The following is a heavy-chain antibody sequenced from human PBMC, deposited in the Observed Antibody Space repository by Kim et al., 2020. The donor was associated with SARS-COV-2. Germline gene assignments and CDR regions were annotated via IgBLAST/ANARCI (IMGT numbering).Heavy chain of an antibody. V-gene: IGHV3-23*01. J-gene: IGHJ6*02. D-gene: IGHD3-3*01. CDR3: AKDIGSGGRLDYGMDV. CDR1: GFTFSSYA. Sequence: GGSLRLSCAASGFTFSSYAMSWVRQAPGKGLEWVSAISGSGGSTYYADSVKGRFTISRDNSKNTLYLQMNSLRAEDTAVYYCAKDIGSGGRLDYGMDVWGQGTTVTVSS. CDR2: ISGSGGST.